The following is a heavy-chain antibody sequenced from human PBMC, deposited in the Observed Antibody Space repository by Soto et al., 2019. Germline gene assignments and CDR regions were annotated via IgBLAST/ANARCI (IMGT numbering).Heavy chain of an antibody. Sequence: SVKVSCKASGGTFSSYAISWVRQAPGQGLEWMGGIIPIFGTANYAQKFQGRVTITADESTSTAYMELSSLRSEDTAVYYCAREGRRPYYYYYMDVWGKGTTVTVSS. CDR1: GGTFSSYA. CDR3: AREGRRPYYYYYMDV. CDR2: IIPIFGTA. J-gene: IGHJ6*03. V-gene: IGHV1-69*13.